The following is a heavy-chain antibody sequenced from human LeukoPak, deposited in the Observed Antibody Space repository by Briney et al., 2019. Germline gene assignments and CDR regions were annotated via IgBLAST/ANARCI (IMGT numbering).Heavy chain of an antibody. D-gene: IGHD3-10*01. CDR3: ARVGPNTWFGELFVATKSRRFNIYWDY. CDR2: IRFDGSNK. Sequence: GGSLRLSCAASGFTFSSYGMHWVRQAPGKGLEWVAFIRFDGSNKYYADSVKGRFTISRDNSKNTLYLQMKSLRAEDTAVYYCARVGPNTWFGELFVATKSRRFNIYWDYWGQGTLVTVSS. V-gene: IGHV3-30*02. J-gene: IGHJ4*02. CDR1: GFTFSSYG.